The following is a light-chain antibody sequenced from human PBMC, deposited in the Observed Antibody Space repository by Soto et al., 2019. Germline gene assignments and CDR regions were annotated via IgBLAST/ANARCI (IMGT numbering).Light chain of an antibody. CDR1: SSDVGGYNY. CDR2: DVS. Sequence: QSVLTXPASVSGSPGQSITISCTGTSSDVGGYNYVSWYQQHPGKAPKLMIYDVSNRPSGISNRFSGSESGNTASLTISGLQAEDEADYYCSSYTSSSTYVFGTGTKVTVL. V-gene: IGLV2-14*01. CDR3: SSYTSSSTYV. J-gene: IGLJ1*01.